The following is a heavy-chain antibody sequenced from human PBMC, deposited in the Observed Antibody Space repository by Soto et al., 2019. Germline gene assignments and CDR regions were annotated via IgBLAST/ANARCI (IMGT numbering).Heavy chain of an antibody. Sequence: SETLSLTCAVYGGSFSGYYWSWIRQPPGKGLEWIGEIYHSGSTNYNPSLKSRVTISVDKSKNQFSLKLSSVTAADTAVYYCARETMGQWLAHWGQGTLVTVSS. V-gene: IGHV4-34*01. CDR3: ARETMGQWLAH. CDR1: GGSFSGYY. CDR2: IYHSGST. J-gene: IGHJ4*02. D-gene: IGHD6-19*01.